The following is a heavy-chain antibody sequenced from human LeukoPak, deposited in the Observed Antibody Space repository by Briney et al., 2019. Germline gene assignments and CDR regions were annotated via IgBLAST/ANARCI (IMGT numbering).Heavy chain of an antibody. Sequence: SETLSLTCGVYGGSFSGYYWSWIRQPPGKGLEWIGEINHRGSTNYNPSLKSRVTISIDTSNNQFSLNLTSVTAADTAIYYCARAWGILPDWFDPWGQGTLVTVSS. V-gene: IGHV4-34*01. CDR3: ARAWGILPDWFDP. CDR1: GGSFSGYY. CDR2: INHRGST. D-gene: IGHD3-16*01. J-gene: IGHJ5*02.